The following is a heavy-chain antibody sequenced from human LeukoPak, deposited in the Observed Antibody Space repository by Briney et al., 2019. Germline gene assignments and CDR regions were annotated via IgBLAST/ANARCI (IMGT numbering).Heavy chain of an antibody. CDR2: IYTSGST. J-gene: IGHJ4*02. V-gene: IGHV4-4*07. D-gene: IGHD3-9*01. Sequence: PSETLSLTRTVAAASISSYYCSCIRQPAGKGLEWIGRIYTSGSTNYNPSLKSRVTMSVDTSKNQFCLKLSSVTAADTAVYYCARAPLLTGYFDFDYWGQGTLVTVSS. CDR1: AASISSYY. CDR3: ARAPLLTGYFDFDY.